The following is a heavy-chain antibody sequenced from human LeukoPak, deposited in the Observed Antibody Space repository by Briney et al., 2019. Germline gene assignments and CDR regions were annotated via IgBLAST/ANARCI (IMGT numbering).Heavy chain of an antibody. CDR2: INQDGSEK. CDR3: AREFPFSSGIGAFDY. J-gene: IGHJ4*02. CDR1: GFTFSSYW. V-gene: IGHV3-7*01. D-gene: IGHD6-19*01. Sequence: PGGALRLSCAASGFTFSSYWLSWVRQAPGEGLEWGANINQDGSEKYYVDSVKGRFTISRDNTKNSLYLQMNSLRAEDTAVYYCAREFPFSSGIGAFDYWGQGALVTVSS.